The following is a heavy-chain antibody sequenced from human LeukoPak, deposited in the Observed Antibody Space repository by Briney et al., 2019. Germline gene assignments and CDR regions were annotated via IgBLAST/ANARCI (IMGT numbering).Heavy chain of an antibody. J-gene: IGHJ4*02. CDR3: ARGSAAAGPKDFDY. CDR2: MNPNSGNT. D-gene: IGHD6-13*01. V-gene: IGHV1-8*01. Sequence: ASVKVSCKASGYTFTSYDINWVRQATGQGLEWMGWMNPNSGNTGYAQKFQGRVTMTRDMSTSTVYMELSSLRSEDTAVYYCARGSAAAGPKDFDYWGQGTLVTVSS. CDR1: GYTFTSYD.